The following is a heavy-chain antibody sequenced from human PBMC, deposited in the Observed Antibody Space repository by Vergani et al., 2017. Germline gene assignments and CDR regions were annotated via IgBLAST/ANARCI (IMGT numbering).Heavy chain of an antibody. CDR3: ASRLSTAMAKYYFDY. J-gene: IGHJ4*02. D-gene: IGHD5-18*01. CDR1: GYSFTTYW. V-gene: IGHV5-51*01. Sequence: EVQLVQSGAEVKKPGESLKISCKGSGYSFTTYWIGWVRQMPGKGLEWMGIIYPGASDTSYSPSFQGQVTASADKSISTAYLQGSILKASDTAMYYCASRLSTAMAKYYFDYWGQGTLVTVSS. CDR2: IYPGASDT.